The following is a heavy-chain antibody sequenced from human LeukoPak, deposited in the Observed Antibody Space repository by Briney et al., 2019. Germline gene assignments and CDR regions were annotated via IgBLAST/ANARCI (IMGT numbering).Heavy chain of an antibody. Sequence: SETLSLTCTVSGGSISSGSYYWSWIRQPAGKGLEWIERIYTSGSTNYNPSLKSRVTISVDTSKNQFSLKLSSVTAADTAVYYCASLGGGNSYYYGTDVWGQGTTVTVSS. CDR1: GGSISSGSYY. CDR3: ASLGGGNSYYYGTDV. D-gene: IGHD4-23*01. CDR2: IYTSGST. V-gene: IGHV4-61*02. J-gene: IGHJ6*02.